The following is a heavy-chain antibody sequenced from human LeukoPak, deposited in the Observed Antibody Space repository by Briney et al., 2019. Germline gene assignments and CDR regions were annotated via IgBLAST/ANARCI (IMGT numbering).Heavy chain of an antibody. V-gene: IGHV3-66*02. CDR2: IYSGGST. J-gene: IGHJ4*02. CDR1: GFTVSSNY. Sequence: GGSLRLSCAASGFTVSSNYMSWVRQAPGKGLEWVSVIYSGGSTYYADSVKGRFTISRDNSKNTLYLQMSSLRAEDTAVYYCASEVGATTTDYWGQGTLVTVSS. D-gene: IGHD1-26*01. CDR3: ASEVGATTTDY.